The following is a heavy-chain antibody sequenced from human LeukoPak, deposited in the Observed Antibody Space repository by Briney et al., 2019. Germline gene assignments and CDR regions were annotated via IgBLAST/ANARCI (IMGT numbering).Heavy chain of an antibody. V-gene: IGHV4-59*08. CDR3: ARGGPDTAMIDRYYYYGMDV. J-gene: IGHJ6*02. CDR2: IYYSGST. CDR1: GGSISSYY. Sequence: SETLSLTCTVSGGSISSYYWSWLRQPPGKGLEWIGYIYYSGSTNYNPSLKSRVTISVDTSRNQFSLKLSSVTAADTAVYYCARGGPDTAMIDRYYYYGMDVWGQGTTVTVSS. D-gene: IGHD5-18*01.